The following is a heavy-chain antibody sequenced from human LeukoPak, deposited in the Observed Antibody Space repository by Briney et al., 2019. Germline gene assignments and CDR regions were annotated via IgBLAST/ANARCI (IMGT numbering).Heavy chain of an antibody. D-gene: IGHD4-23*01. V-gene: IGHV3-21*04. J-gene: IGHJ4*02. Sequence: AGSLRLSCAASGFTLSDYSMNWVRQAPGKGLEWVSSISSSSSYIYYADSVKGRFTISRDNANNSLYLQMNSLLAEDPPVYYCARASLTLFGDNLDSWGQGTLVTVSS. CDR2: ISSSSSYI. CDR1: GFTLSDYS. CDR3: ARASLTLFGDNLDS.